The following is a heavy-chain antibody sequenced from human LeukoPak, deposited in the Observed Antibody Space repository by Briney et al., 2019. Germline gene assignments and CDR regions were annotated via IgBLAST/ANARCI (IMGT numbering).Heavy chain of an antibody. D-gene: IGHD2-2*01. CDR1: GGSVNGGTYF. V-gene: IGHV4-61*01. CDR3: AREGPLPYYYYGMDV. Sequence: SETLSLTCTVSGGSVNGGTYFWSWIRQPPGQGLEWIGYIFYSGSTNYNPSLKSRVTISIDTSKNQFFLRLNSVTTADTAVYYCAREGPLPYYYYGMDVWGHGTTVTVSS. J-gene: IGHJ6*02. CDR2: IFYSGST.